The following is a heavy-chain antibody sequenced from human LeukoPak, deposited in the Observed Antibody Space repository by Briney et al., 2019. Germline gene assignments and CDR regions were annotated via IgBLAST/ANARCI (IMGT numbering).Heavy chain of an antibody. J-gene: IGHJ6*03. V-gene: IGHV4-39*07. CDR3: ARVLRFFEWSTVSWDYYYYMDV. CDR1: GGSISSRSYY. D-gene: IGHD3-3*01. Sequence: KPSETLSLTCTVSGGSISSRSYYWGWIRQPPGKGLEWIGRIYYSGSTYYNPSLKSRVTISVDTSKNQFSLKLSSVTAADTAVYYCARVLRFFEWSTVSWDYYYYMDVWGKGTTVTVSS. CDR2: IYYSGST.